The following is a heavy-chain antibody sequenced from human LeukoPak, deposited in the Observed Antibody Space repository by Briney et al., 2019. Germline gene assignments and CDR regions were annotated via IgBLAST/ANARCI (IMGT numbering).Heavy chain of an antibody. CDR1: GFTVSSNY. CDR2: IYSGGST. Sequence: SGGSLRLSCAASGFTVSSNYMSWVRQAPWKGLEWVSVIYSGGSTYYADSVKGRFTISRDNSKNTLYLQMNSLRAEDTAVYYCARKGWQLVPDPWGQGTLVTVSS. V-gene: IGHV3-66*01. J-gene: IGHJ5*02. CDR3: ARKGWQLVPDP. D-gene: IGHD6-6*01.